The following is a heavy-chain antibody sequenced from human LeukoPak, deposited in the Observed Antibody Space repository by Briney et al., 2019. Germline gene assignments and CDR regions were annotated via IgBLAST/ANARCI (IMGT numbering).Heavy chain of an antibody. CDR2: IYTSGST. CDR3: ARDSPMRSELRAYYYYYMDV. D-gene: IGHD1-14*01. J-gene: IGHJ6*03. CDR1: GGSISSGSYY. Sequence: SQTLSLTCTVSGGSISSGSYYWSWIRQPAGKGLEWIGRIYTSGSTNYNPCLKSRVTISVDTSKNQFSLKLSSVTAADTAVYYCARDSPMRSELRAYYYYYMDVWGKGTTVTVSS. V-gene: IGHV4-61*02.